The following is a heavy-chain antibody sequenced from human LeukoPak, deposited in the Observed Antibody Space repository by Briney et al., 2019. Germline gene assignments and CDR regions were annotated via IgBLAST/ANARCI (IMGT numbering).Heavy chain of an antibody. D-gene: IGHD5-24*01. V-gene: IGHV4-34*01. J-gene: IGHJ4*02. CDR2: INHSGST. CDR1: GGSISSYY. CDR3: ARGRDGYNFLNRGEYYYFDY. Sequence: PSETLSLTCAVYGGSISSYYWNWIRQPPGKGLEWIGEINHSGSTNYNPSLKSRVTISVDTSKNQFSLKVNSVTAADTAVYYCARGRDGYNFLNRGEYYYFDYWGQGILVTVSS.